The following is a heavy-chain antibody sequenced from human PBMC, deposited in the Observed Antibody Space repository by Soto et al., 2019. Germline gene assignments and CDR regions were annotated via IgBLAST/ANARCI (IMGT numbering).Heavy chain of an antibody. V-gene: IGHV1-3*04. J-gene: IGHJ6*02. CDR1: GYNFSTYA. CDR3: ARDLWEMATIHGYGMDV. Sequence: ASVKVSCKVSGYNFSTYALLWVRQAPGQRLEWMGWINTGNGNTKYSQKFQGRVTLTRDTSASTAYMELSSLKSEDTAVYYCARDLWEMATIHGYGMDVWGQGPTVTVSS. D-gene: IGHD5-12*01. CDR2: INTGNGNT.